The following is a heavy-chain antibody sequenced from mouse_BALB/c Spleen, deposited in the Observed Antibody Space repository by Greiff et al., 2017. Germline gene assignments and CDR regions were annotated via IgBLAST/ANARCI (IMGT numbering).Heavy chain of an antibody. J-gene: IGHJ4*01. CDR2: IYPGGGYT. Sequence: QVQLQQSGAELVRPGTSVKISCKASGYTFTNYWLGWVKQRPGHGLEWIGDIYPGGGYTNYNEKFKGKATLTADTSSSTAYMQLSSLTSEDSAVYFCARGGGNHYAMDYWGQGTSVTVSS. CDR1: GYTFTNYW. D-gene: IGHD1-1*02. CDR3: ARGGGNHYAMDY. V-gene: IGHV1-63*02.